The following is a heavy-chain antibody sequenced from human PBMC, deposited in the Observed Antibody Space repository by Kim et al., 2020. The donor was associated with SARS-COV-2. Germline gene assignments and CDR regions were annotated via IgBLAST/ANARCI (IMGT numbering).Heavy chain of an antibody. V-gene: IGHV3-30*04. CDR2: ISYDGSNK. D-gene: IGHD6-19*01. CDR3: ARDIRVSSGWYGPFGWFDP. Sequence: GGSLRLSCAASGFTFSSYAMHWVRQAPGKGLEWVAVISYDGSNKYYADSVKGRFTISRDNSKNTLYLQMNSLRAEDTAVYYCARDIRVSSGWYGPFGWFDPWGQGTLVTVSS. J-gene: IGHJ5*02. CDR1: GFTFSSYA.